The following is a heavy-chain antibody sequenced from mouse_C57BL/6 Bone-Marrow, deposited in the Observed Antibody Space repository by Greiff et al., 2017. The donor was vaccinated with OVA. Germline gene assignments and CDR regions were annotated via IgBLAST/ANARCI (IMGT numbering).Heavy chain of an antibody. J-gene: IGHJ2*01. CDR2: ISSGGDYI. CDR1: GFTFSSYA. D-gene: IGHD1-1*01. CDR3: TREAYYYGTFDY. Sequence: EVQLVESGAGLVKPGGSLKLSCAASGFTFSSYAMSWVRQTPEKRLEWVAYISSGGDYIYYADTVKGRFTISRDNARNTLYLQMSSLKSEDTAMYYCTREAYYYGTFDYWGQGTTLTVSS. V-gene: IGHV5-9-1*02.